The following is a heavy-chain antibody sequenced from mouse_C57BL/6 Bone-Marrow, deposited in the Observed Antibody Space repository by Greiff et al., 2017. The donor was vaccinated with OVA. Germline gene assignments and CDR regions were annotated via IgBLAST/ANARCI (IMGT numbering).Heavy chain of an antibody. CDR1: GYAFTNYL. V-gene: IGHV1-54*01. D-gene: IGHD1-1*01. Sequence: QVQLQQSGAELVRPGTSVKVSCKASGYAFTNYLIEWVKQRPGQGLEWIGVINPGSGGTNYNEKFKGKATLTADKSSSTAYMQLRSLTSEDSAVYYCAGGGSSYEGAWFAYWGQGTLVTVSA. J-gene: IGHJ3*01. CDR2: INPGSGGT. CDR3: AGGGSSYEGAWFAY.